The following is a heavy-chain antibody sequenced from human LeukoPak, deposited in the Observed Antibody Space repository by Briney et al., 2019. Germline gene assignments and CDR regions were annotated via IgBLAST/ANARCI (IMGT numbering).Heavy chain of an antibody. D-gene: IGHD3-3*01. CDR3: ATRNVDFWSGYPYYYYYGMDV. Sequence: GGSLRLSCAASGFTVSSNYMSWVRQAPGKGLEWVSVVYSGGSTYYADSVKGRFTISRDNSKNTLYLQMNSLRAEDTAVYYCATRNVDFWSGYPYYYYYGMDVWGQGTTVTVSS. V-gene: IGHV3-53*01. J-gene: IGHJ6*02. CDR1: GFTVSSNY. CDR2: VYSGGST.